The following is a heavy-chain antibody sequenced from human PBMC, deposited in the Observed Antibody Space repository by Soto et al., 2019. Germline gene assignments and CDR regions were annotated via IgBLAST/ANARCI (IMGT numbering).Heavy chain of an antibody. Sequence: QVQLVESGGGVVQPGRSLRLSCAASGFTFSSYAMHWVRQAPGKGLEWVAVISYDGSNKYYADSVKGRFTISRDNSKNTLYLQMNSLRAEDTAVYYCARDLLGHGGGCFDYWGQGTLVTVSS. J-gene: IGHJ4*02. D-gene: IGHD2-21*01. V-gene: IGHV3-30-3*01. CDR3: ARDLLGHGGGCFDY. CDR2: ISYDGSNK. CDR1: GFTFSSYA.